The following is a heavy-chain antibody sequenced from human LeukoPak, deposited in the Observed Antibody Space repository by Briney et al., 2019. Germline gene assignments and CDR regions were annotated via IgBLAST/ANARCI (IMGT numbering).Heavy chain of an antibody. CDR2: ITQDGSEK. CDR1: GLTFSNYW. V-gene: IGHV3-7*05. D-gene: IGHD5-24*01. J-gene: IGHJ5*02. Sequence: GGSLRLSCAPSGLTFSNYWMIGVRQAPGREREWVGNITQDGSEKRYADSVRGRFSISRDNAQTSLYLQMNSLRAEDTAVCYCARASDPWLQLTWGQGTLVTVSS. CDR3: ARASDPWLQLT.